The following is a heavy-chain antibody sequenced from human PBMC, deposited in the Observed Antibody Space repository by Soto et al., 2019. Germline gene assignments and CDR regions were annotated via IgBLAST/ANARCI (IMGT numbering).Heavy chain of an antibody. CDR3: ARGRWGIAARPRNAGMDV. D-gene: IGHD6-6*01. CDR2: ISSSSSYI. CDR1: GFTFSSYS. J-gene: IGHJ6*02. V-gene: IGHV3-21*01. Sequence: NPGGSLRVSCAASGFTFSSYSMNWVRQAPGKGLEWVSSISSSSSYIYYADSVKGRFTISRDNAKNSLYLQMNSLRAEDTAVYYCARGRWGIAARPRNAGMDVWGQGTTVTVSS.